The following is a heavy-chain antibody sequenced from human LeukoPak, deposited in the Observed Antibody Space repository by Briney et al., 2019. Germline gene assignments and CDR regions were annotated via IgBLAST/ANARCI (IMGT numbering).Heavy chain of an antibody. V-gene: IGHV4-34*01. CDR2: INHSGST. CDR3: ARRVVPAVADY. Sequence: PSQTLSLTCAVYGGSFSGYYWSWIRQPPGKGLEWIGEINHSGSTIYNPSLKSRVTISVDTSKNQFSLKLSSVTAADTAVYYCARRVVPAVADYWGQGTLVTVSS. J-gene: IGHJ4*02. D-gene: IGHD2-2*01. CDR1: GGSFSGYY.